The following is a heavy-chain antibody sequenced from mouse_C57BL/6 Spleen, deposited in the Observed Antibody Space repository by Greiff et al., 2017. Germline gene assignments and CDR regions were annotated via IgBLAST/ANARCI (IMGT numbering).Heavy chain of an antibody. D-gene: IGHD1-1*01. CDR3: ARLITTVVGSYAMDY. J-gene: IGHJ4*01. Sequence: VKLMESGPELVKPGASVKISCKASGYAFSSSWMNWVKQRPGKGLEWIGRIYPGDGDTNYNGKFKGKATLTADKSSSTAYMQLSSLTSEDSAVYFCARLITTVVGSYAMDYWGQGTSVTVSS. V-gene: IGHV1-82*01. CDR2: IYPGDGDT. CDR1: GYAFSSSW.